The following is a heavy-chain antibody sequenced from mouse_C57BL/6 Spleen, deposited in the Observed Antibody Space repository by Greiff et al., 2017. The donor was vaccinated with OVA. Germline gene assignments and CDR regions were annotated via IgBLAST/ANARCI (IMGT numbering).Heavy chain of an antibody. CDR1: GYTFTSYG. J-gene: IGHJ4*01. CDR2: IYPRSGNT. V-gene: IGHV1-81*01. Sequence: VQLMESGAELARPGASVKLSCKASGYTFTSYGISWVKQRTGQGLEWIGEIYPRSGNTYYNEKFKGKATLTADKSSSTAYMELRSLTSEDSAVYFCARRVYGYDEEGYAMDYWGQGTSVTVSS. CDR3: ARRVYGYDEEGYAMDY. D-gene: IGHD2-2*01.